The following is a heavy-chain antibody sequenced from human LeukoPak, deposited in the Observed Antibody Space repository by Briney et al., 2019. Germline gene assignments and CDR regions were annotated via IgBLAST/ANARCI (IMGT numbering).Heavy chain of an antibody. CDR3: ASDPHYYDSSGYSYYFDY. CDR1: GFTFSSYS. CDR2: ISSSSSYI. V-gene: IGHV3-21*01. D-gene: IGHD3-22*01. J-gene: IGHJ4*02. Sequence: GGSLRLSCAASGFTFSSYSMNWVRQAPGKGLEWVSSISSSSSYIYYADSVKGRFTISRDNAKNSLYLQMNSLRAEDTAVYYCASDPHYYDSSGYSYYFDYWGQGTLVTVSS.